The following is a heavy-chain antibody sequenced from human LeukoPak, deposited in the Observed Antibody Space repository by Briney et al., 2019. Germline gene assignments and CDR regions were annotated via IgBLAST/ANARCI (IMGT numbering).Heavy chain of an antibody. CDR2: IYYSGST. V-gene: IGHV4-59*01. D-gene: IGHD6-13*01. Sequence: SGTLSLTCTVSGGSISSYYWSWIRQPPGKGLEWIGYIYYSGSTNYNPSLKSRVTISVDTSKNQFSLKLSSVTAADTAVYYCARVFSQQLWAFDIWGQGTMVTVSS. J-gene: IGHJ3*02. CDR3: ARVFSQQLWAFDI. CDR1: GGSISSYY.